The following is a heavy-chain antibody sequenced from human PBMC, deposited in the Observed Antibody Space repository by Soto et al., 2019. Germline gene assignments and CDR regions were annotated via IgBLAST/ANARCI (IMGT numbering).Heavy chain of an antibody. CDR3: ARTYYYAAGSYYTPDY. CDR2: IYPGDSET. CDR1: GYNFATYW. Sequence: VESLKISCKGSGYNFATYWIGWVRQMPGKGLEWMGIIYPGDSETRYSPSFEGQVTISADKSITTAFLQWSSLEASDSAMYYCARTYYYAAGSYYTPDYWGQGTLVTVSS. J-gene: IGHJ4*02. D-gene: IGHD3-10*01. V-gene: IGHV5-51*01.